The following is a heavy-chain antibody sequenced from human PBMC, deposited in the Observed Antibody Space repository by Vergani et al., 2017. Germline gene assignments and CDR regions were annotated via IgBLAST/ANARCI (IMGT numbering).Heavy chain of an antibody. V-gene: IGHV3-11*04. D-gene: IGHD2-15*01. CDR2: ISSSGSSI. Sequence: VQLVESGGDLVNPGGSLRLSCAASGFTFSDYYMSWIRQAPGKGLEWVSHISSSGSSIYYADSVKGRFTISRDSARNSLYLQMNSLRDEDRGVYYCARISGGSAPYLHYWGQGTLVTVAS. J-gene: IGHJ1*01. CDR3: ARISGGSAPYLHY. CDR1: GFTFSDYY.